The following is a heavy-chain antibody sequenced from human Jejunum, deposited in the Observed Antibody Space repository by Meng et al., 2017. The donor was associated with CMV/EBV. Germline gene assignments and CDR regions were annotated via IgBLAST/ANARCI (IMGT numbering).Heavy chain of an antibody. J-gene: IGHJ5*02. CDR3: ARGGHGSSWYGVGWFDP. CDR2: IYSGWST. Sequence: SGGYYWSWIRQNTGKGLEWSGYIYSGWSTSSKPSLKSRVTIAVDTSKNQFSLKLTSVTAADTAVYYCARGGHGSSWYGVGWFDPWGQGTLVTVSS. D-gene: IGHD6-13*01. CDR1: SGGYY. V-gene: IGHV4-31*02.